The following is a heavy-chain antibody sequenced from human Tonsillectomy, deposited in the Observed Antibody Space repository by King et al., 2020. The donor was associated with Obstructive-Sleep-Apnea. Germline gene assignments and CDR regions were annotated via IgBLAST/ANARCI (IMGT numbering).Heavy chain of an antibody. V-gene: IGHV1-18*04. Sequence: QLVQSGAEVKKPGASVKVSCKASGYTFTSYGISWVRQAPGQGLEWMGWISAYNGNTNYAQKLQGRVTMTTDTSTSTAYMELRSLRSDDTAVYYCARDPCVYDFWSGYRNWFDPWGQGTLVTVSS. J-gene: IGHJ5*02. D-gene: IGHD3-3*01. CDR2: ISAYNGNT. CDR3: ARDPCVYDFWSGYRNWFDP. CDR1: GYTFTSYG.